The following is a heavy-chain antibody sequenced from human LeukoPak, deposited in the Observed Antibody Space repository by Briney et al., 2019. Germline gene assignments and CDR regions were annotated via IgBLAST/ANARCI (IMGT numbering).Heavy chain of an antibody. CDR3: AKDAYYYDSSGYHRGFFDY. D-gene: IGHD3-22*01. CDR1: GFTFDDYT. CDR2: IGWDGGST. Sequence: PGGSLRLSCAASGFTFDDYTMHWVRQAPGKGLEWVSLIGWDGGSTYYADSVKGRFTISRDNSKNSLYLQMNSRRTEDTALYYCAKDAYYYDSSGYHRGFFDYWGQGTLVTVSS. V-gene: IGHV3-43*01. J-gene: IGHJ4*02.